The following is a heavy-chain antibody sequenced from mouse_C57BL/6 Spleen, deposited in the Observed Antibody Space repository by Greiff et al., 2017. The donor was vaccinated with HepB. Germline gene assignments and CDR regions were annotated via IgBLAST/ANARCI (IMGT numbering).Heavy chain of an antibody. D-gene: IGHD1-1*01. Sequence: EVQLVESGGGLVKPGGSLKLSCAASGFTFSSYAMSWVRQTPEKRLEWVATISDGGSYTYYPDNVKGRFTISRDNAKNNLYLQMSHLKSEDTARYYCARDSSPAWFAYWGQGTLVTVSA. J-gene: IGHJ3*01. V-gene: IGHV5-4*01. CDR3: ARDSSPAWFAY. CDR1: GFTFSSYA. CDR2: ISDGGSYT.